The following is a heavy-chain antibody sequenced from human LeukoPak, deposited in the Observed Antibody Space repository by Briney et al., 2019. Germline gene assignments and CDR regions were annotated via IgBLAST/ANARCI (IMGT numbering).Heavy chain of an antibody. J-gene: IGHJ4*02. Sequence: GESLKISCKGSGYSFTSYWIGWVRQMPGKGLEWMGITYPGDSDTRYSPSFQGQVTISADKSISTAYLQWSSLKASDTAMYYCARVYYYDSSGYYFTFDYWGQGTLVTVS. D-gene: IGHD3-22*01. CDR2: TYPGDSDT. CDR1: GYSFTSYW. V-gene: IGHV5-51*01. CDR3: ARVYYYDSSGYYFTFDY.